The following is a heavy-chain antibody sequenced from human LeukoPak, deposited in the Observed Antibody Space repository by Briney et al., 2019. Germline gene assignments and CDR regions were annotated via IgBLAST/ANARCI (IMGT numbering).Heavy chain of an antibody. CDR2: IIPIFGTA. V-gene: IGHV1-69*13. CDR3: ARDPYYYGSGSPIP. Sequence: GASVKVSCKASGGTFSSYAISWVRQAPGQGLEWMGGIIPIFGTANYAQKFQGRVTITADESTSTAYMELSSLRSEDTAVYYCARDPYYYGSGSPIPWGQGTLVTVSS. CDR1: GGTFSSYA. D-gene: IGHD3-10*01. J-gene: IGHJ5*02.